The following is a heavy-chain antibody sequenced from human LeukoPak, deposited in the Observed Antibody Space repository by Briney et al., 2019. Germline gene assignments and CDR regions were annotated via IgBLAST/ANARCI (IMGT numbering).Heavy chain of an antibody. CDR1: GFTFSSYS. CDR2: ISSSSSYI. D-gene: IGHD3-22*01. J-gene: IGHJ6*03. Sequence: GGSLRLSCAASGFTFSSYSMNWVRQAPGKGLEWVSSISSSSSYIYYADSVKGRFTISRDNAKNSLYLQMSSLRAEDTAVYYCARGVHDSSGYYSLYWYYYMDVWGKGTTVTVSS. CDR3: ARGVHDSSGYYSLYWYYYMDV. V-gene: IGHV3-21*01.